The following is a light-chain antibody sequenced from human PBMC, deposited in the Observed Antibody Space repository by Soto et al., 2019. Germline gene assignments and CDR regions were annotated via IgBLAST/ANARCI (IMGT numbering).Light chain of an antibody. J-gene: IGLJ3*02. Sequence: QSVLTQPPSVSAAPGQTATISCSGSSSNIGNNYVTWYQHLPGTAPKVLIYENNKRPSGTPDRFSGSKSGTSATLDITGLQTGDEADYHCGTWDNSLTSHVFGGGTKLTVL. V-gene: IGLV1-51*02. CDR1: SSNIGNNY. CDR3: GTWDNSLTSHV. CDR2: ENN.